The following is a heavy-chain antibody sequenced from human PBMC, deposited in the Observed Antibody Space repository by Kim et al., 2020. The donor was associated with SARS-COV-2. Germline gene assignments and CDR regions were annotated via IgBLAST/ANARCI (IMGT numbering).Heavy chain of an antibody. CDR2: IYYSGST. Sequence: SETLSLTCTVSGGSINSYYWTWIRQPPGKGLEWIGYIYYSGSTNYNPSLNSRVTMSVYTAKNQFSLNLTSVTAADTAVYYCARFGSGSYVVFQHWGQGTL. J-gene: IGHJ1*01. CDR1: GGSINSYY. V-gene: IGHV4-59*13. D-gene: IGHD3-10*01. CDR3: ARFGSGSYVVFQH.